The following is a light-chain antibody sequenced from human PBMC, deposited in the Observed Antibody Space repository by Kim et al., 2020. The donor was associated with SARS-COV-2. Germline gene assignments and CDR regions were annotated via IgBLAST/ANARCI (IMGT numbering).Light chain of an antibody. V-gene: IGKV1-33*01. CDR3: QQYDNLPYT. Sequence: DIQMTQSPSSLSASVGDRVTITCQASHDISNYLNWYQQKPGKAPKLLIYDASNLETGVPSRFSGSGSGTDFTFTISSLQPEDIATYYCQQYDNLPYTFGQGTKLEL. J-gene: IGKJ2*01. CDR1: HDISNY. CDR2: DAS.